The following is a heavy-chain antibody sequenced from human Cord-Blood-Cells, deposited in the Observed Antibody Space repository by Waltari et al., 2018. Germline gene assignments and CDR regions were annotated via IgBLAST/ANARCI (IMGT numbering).Heavy chain of an antibody. CDR2: VCWNSGSI. Sequence: EVQLVESGGGLVQPGRSLRLSCAASGFTFDDYAMHWVRQAPGKGLEWVSGVCWNSGSIGYADSVKGRFTISRDNAKNSLYLQMNSLRAEDMALYYCARAGTIYDAFDIWGQGTMVTVSS. CDR3: ARAGTIYDAFDI. V-gene: IGHV3-9*03. D-gene: IGHD3-9*01. J-gene: IGHJ3*02. CDR1: GFTFDDYA.